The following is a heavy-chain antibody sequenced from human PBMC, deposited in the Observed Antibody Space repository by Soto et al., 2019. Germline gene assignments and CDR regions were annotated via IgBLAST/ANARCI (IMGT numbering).Heavy chain of an antibody. J-gene: IGHJ3*02. Sequence: SVKVSCKASGGTFSSYAISWVRQAPGQGLEWMGGIIPIFGTANYAQKFQGRVTITADESTSTAYMELSSLRSEDTAVYYCARGGDTAMATQAFDIWGQGTMVTVSS. CDR2: IIPIFGTA. CDR1: GGTFSSYA. V-gene: IGHV1-69*13. CDR3: ARGGDTAMATQAFDI. D-gene: IGHD5-18*01.